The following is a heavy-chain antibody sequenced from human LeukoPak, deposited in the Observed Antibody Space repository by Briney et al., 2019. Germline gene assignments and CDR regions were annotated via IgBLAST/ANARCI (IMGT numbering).Heavy chain of an antibody. J-gene: IGHJ4*02. CDR1: GFPFSSHV. CDR2: INHNGEAI. CDR3: ARDYDWAFDF. D-gene: IGHD3-9*01. Sequence: GGSLRLSCAASGFPFSSHVLSWVRQAPGKWLEWIAYINHNGEAIYYPDFVKGRFIISRDNAKNSLFLQMNDLRDEDTAVYYCARDYDWAFDFWGQGTRVTVSS. V-gene: IGHV3-48*02.